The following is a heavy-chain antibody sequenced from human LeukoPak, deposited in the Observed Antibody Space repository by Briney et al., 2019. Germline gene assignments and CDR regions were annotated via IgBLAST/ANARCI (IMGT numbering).Heavy chain of an antibody. CDR2: ISGSGGST. V-gene: IGHV3-23*01. J-gene: IGHJ4*02. Sequence: GGSLRLSCGASGFTFSSYGTHWVRQAPGKGLEWVSAISGSGGSTYYADSVKGRFTISRDNSKNTLYLQMNSLRAEDTAVYYCAKALYYDILTGFFDYWGQGTLVTVSS. CDR1: GFTFSSYG. D-gene: IGHD3-9*01. CDR3: AKALYYDILTGFFDY.